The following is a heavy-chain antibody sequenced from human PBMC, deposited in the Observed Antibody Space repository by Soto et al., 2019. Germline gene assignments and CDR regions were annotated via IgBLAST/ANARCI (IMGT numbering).Heavy chain of an antibody. V-gene: IGHV1-69*01. CDR3: ARSQGSSTSLEIYYYYYYGMDV. Sequence: QVQLVQSGAEVKKPGSSVKVSCKASGGTFGSYAISWVRQAPGQGLEWMGGIIPIPGTANYAQKFQGRVTIAAAESTSTAYMERSSLRSEDTAAYYCARSQGSSTSLEIYYYYYYGMDVWGQGTTVTVSS. J-gene: IGHJ6*02. CDR1: GGTFGSYA. D-gene: IGHD2-2*01. CDR2: IIPIPGTA.